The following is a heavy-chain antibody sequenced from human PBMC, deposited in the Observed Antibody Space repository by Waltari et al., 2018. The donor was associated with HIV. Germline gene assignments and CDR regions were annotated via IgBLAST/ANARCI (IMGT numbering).Heavy chain of an antibody. D-gene: IGHD1-26*01. Sequence: QVQLVQSGAEVKKPGASVKVSCKASGYTFTGYYMHWVRQAPGQGLEWMGRINPNSGGTNYAQKFQGRVTMTRDTSISTAYMELSRLRSDDTAVYYCARDPSVGAARRGLDYWGQGTLVTVSS. J-gene: IGHJ4*02. CDR1: GYTFTGYY. V-gene: IGHV1-2*06. CDR2: INPNSGGT. CDR3: ARDPSVGAARRGLDY.